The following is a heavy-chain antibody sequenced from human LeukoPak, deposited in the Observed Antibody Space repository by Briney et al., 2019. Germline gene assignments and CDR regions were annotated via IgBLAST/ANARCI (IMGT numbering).Heavy chain of an antibody. CDR2: IYSGDTT. D-gene: IGHD4-17*01. CDR3: AKDGDYGDLNFDY. CDR1: VFTFSTNY. V-gene: IGHV3-66*01. Sequence: PGGSLRLSCADSVFTFSTNYMSSVREAPGKGLEWVSVIYSGDTTFYADSVTCKFTISRDNSKNTLYLQMNSLRAEDKAVYYCAKDGDYGDLNFDYWGQGTIVTVSS. J-gene: IGHJ4*02.